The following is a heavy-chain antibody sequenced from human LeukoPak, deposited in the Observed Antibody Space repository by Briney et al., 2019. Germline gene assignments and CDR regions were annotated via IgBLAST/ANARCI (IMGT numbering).Heavy chain of an antibody. CDR2: IIASGNSL. Sequence: PGGSLRLSCAASGFTFSSCAMSWVRQAPGKGLEWVSTIIASGNSLSYADSVEGRFTISRDNSKNTLYLQMNSLRAGDTAVYYCAKDPIFSGSYGVFDSWGQGTLVTVPS. J-gene: IGHJ4*02. CDR3: AKDPIFSGSYGVFDS. V-gene: IGHV3-23*01. CDR1: GFTFSSCA. D-gene: IGHD1-26*01.